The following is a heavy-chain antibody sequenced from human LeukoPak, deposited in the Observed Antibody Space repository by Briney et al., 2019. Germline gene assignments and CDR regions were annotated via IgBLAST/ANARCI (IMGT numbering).Heavy chain of an antibody. CDR2: ISSSGSYI. CDR3: ARDNPYYYDSSGPNWFDP. CDR1: GFTYSSYS. D-gene: IGHD3-22*01. Sequence: GGSLRLSCAASGFTYSSYSMNWVRQAPGKGLEWVSSISSSGSYIYYADSVKGRFTISSDNAKSSLFLQMNSLRAEDTAVYYCARDNPYYYDSSGPNWFDPWGQGTLVTVSS. V-gene: IGHV3-21*01. J-gene: IGHJ5*02.